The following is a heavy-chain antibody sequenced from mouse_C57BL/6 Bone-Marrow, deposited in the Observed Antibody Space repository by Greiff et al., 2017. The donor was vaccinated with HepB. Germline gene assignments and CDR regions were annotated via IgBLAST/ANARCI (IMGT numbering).Heavy chain of an antibody. CDR1: GYSFTGYF. D-gene: IGHD1-1*01. Sequence: VTLKESGPELVKPGDSVKISCKASGYSFTGYFMHWVMQSHGKSLEWIGRINPYNGDTFYNQKFKGKATLTVDKSSSTAHMELRSLTSEDSAVYYCATYGSSYGDYWGQGTTLTVSS. CDR2: INPYNGDT. J-gene: IGHJ2*01. CDR3: ATYGSSYGDY. V-gene: IGHV1-20*01.